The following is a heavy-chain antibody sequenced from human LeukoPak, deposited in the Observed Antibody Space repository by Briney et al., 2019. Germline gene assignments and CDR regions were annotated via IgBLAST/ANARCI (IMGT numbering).Heavy chain of an antibody. CDR3: ARVKGSGWYEVDY. CDR2: ISSSGSTI. V-gene: IGHV3-48*03. CDR1: GFTFSSHE. D-gene: IGHD6-19*01. J-gene: IGHJ4*02. Sequence: PGGSLRLSCAASGFTFSSHEMKWVRQAPGKGLEWVSYISSSGSTIYYADSVKGRFTISRDNAKHSLYLQMNSLRAEDTAVYYCARVKGSGWYEVDYWGQGTLVTVSS.